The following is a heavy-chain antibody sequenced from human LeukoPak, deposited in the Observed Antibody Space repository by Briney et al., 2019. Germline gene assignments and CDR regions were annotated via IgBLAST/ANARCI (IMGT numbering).Heavy chain of an antibody. CDR3: ASTTYYDFWSGYFMLNY. J-gene: IGHJ4*02. V-gene: IGHV4-4*07. CDR1: GGSISSYY. D-gene: IGHD3-3*01. CDR2: IYTSGST. Sequence: SETLSLTCTVSGGSISSYYWSWIRQPAGKGLEWIGRIYTSGSTNYNPSLKSRVTMSVDTSKNQFSLKLSSVTAADTAVYYCASTTYYDFWSGYFMLNYWGQGTLVTVSS.